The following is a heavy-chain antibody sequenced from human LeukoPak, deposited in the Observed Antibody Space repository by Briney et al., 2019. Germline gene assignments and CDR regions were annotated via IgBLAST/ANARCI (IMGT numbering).Heavy chain of an antibody. D-gene: IGHD3-9*01. CDR2: ISSSGSTI. V-gene: IGHV3-11*01. CDR3: ASALRYFDWLLYPY. CDR1: GFTFSDYY. J-gene: IGHJ4*02. Sequence: GGSLRLSCAASGFTFSDYYMSWIRQAPGKGLEWVSYISSSGSTIYYADSVKGRFTISRDNAKNSLYLQMNSLRAEDTAVYYCASALRYFDWLLYPYWGQGTLVTVSS.